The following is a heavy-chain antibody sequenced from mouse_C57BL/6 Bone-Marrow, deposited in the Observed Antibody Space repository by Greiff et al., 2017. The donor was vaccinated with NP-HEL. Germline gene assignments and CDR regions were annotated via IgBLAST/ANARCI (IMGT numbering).Heavy chain of an antibody. J-gene: IGHJ3*01. D-gene: IGHD2-4*01. V-gene: IGHV1-26*01. CDR2: INPNNGGT. CDR3: ARLDDYDEAWFAY. Sequence: VRLQQSGPELVKPGASVKISCKASGYTFTDYYMNWVKQSHGKSLEWIGDINPNNGGTSYNQKFKGKATLTVDKSSSTAYMELRSLTSEDSAVYYCARLDDYDEAWFAYWGQGTLVTVSA. CDR1: GYTFTDYY.